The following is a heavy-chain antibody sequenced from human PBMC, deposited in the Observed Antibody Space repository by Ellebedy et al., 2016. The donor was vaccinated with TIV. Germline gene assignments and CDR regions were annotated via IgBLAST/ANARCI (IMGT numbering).Heavy chain of an antibody. CDR3: AKEYDSRGYGAYFDH. CDR2: ISYGGDTK. D-gene: IGHD3-22*01. J-gene: IGHJ4*02. V-gene: IGHV3-30*04. CDR1: GFAFSSYT. Sequence: PGGSLRLSCAASGFAFSSYTIHWVRQAPGKGLEWVAVISYGGDTKYYADSVKGRFTISRDNSKNTMYLQMNTLRAEDTAVYYCAKEYDSRGYGAYFDHWGQGTLVTVSS.